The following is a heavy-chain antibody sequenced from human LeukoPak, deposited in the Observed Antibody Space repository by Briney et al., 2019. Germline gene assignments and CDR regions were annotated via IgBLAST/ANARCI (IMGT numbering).Heavy chain of an antibody. CDR1: GYTFTAYY. CDR3: ARLYDFRFDP. D-gene: IGHD3-3*01. V-gene: IGHV1-69*02. CDR2: IIPILGIA. J-gene: IGHJ5*02. Sequence: ASVKVSCKASGYTFTAYYLHWVRQAPGQGLEWMGRIIPILGIANYAQKFQGRVTITADKSTSTAYMELSSLRSEDTAVYYCARLYDFRFDPWGQGTLVTVSS.